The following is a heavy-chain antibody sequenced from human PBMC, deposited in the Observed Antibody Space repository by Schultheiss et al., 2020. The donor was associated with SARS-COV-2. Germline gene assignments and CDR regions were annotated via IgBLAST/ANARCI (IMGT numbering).Heavy chain of an antibody. V-gene: IGHV4-38-2*01. CDR1: GYSISSGYY. J-gene: IGHJ5*02. D-gene: IGHD2-8*01. CDR2: IYHSGST. Sequence: SETLSLTCAVSGYSISSGYYWGWIRQPPGKGLEWIGSIYHSGSTYYNPSLKSRVTISVDTSKNQFSLKLSSVTAADTAVYYCARVYCTNGVCYFPMPFDPWGQGTLVTVSS. CDR3: ARVYCTNGVCYFPMPFDP.